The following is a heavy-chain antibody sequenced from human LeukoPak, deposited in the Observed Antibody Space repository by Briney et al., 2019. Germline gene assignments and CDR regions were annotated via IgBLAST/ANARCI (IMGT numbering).Heavy chain of an antibody. J-gene: IGHJ4*02. CDR3: ARARVVSVVDY. V-gene: IGHV4-59*01. CDR1: GGSISSYY. CDR2: IYCSGST. Sequence: SETLSLTCTVSGGSISSYYWSWIRQPPGKGLEWIGYIYCSGSTNYNPSLKSRVTISVDTSKNQFSLKLSSVTAADTAVYYCARARVVSVVDYWGQGTLVTVSS. D-gene: IGHD4-23*01.